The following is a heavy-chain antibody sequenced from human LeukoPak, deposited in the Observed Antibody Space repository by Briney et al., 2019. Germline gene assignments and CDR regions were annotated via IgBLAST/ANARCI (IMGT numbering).Heavy chain of an antibody. Sequence: GESLKISCKGSGYSFTSYWIGWVRQMPGKGLEWMGIIYPGDSDTRYSPSLQGQVTISADKSISTAYLQWSSLKASDTAMYYCARSGPTRITMVRGVIRPFDYWGQGTLVTVSS. J-gene: IGHJ4*02. CDR1: GYSFTSYW. V-gene: IGHV5-51*01. CDR2: IYPGDSDT. D-gene: IGHD3-10*01. CDR3: ARSGPTRITMVRGVIRPFDY.